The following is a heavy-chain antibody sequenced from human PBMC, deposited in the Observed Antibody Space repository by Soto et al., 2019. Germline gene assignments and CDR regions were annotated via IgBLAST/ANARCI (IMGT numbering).Heavy chain of an antibody. CDR3: ARDSIVARYYFDY. J-gene: IGHJ4*02. CDR1: GYTFTRYY. D-gene: IGHD6-6*01. Sequence: ASVKVSCKASGYTFTRYYIHWVRQAPGQGLEWMGIINPRGGSTTYAQKFRGRVTLTSDTSTSTAYMELSRLRSEDTAVYFCARDSIVARYYFDYWGQGTPVTVSS. V-gene: IGHV1-46*01. CDR2: INPRGGST.